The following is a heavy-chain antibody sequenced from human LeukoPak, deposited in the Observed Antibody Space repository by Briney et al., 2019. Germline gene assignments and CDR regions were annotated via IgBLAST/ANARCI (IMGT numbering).Heavy chain of an antibody. J-gene: IGHJ4*02. CDR1: GYTFTSYD. Sequence: ASVKVSCKASGYTFTSYDINWVRQATGQGLEWMGWMNPNSGNTGYAQKFQGRVTMTRNTSISTAYMELNSLRSEDTALYYCARGPPAGSASSWYEYWGQGTLVTVST. D-gene: IGHD6-13*01. CDR3: ARGPPAGSASSWYEY. V-gene: IGHV1-8*01. CDR2: MNPNSGNT.